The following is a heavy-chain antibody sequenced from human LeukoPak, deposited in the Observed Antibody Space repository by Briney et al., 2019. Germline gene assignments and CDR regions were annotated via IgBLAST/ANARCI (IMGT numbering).Heavy chain of an antibody. D-gene: IGHD4-23*01. CDR2: IYYSGST. CDR1: GGSISSGGYY. Sequence: SETLSLTCTVSGGSISSGGYYWSWIRQHPGTGLEWIGYIYYSGSTYYNPSLKSRVTISVDTSKNQFSLKLSSVTAADTAVYYCARGNSGDFYWYFDLWGRGTLVTVSS. CDR3: ARGNSGDFYWYFDL. V-gene: IGHV4-31*03. J-gene: IGHJ2*01.